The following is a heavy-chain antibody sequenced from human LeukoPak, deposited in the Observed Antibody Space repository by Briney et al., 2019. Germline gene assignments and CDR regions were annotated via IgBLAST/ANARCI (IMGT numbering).Heavy chain of an antibody. D-gene: IGHD3-9*01. CDR3: AKENQYYDILTGLDY. CDR1: GFTFSSYG. Sequence: GRSLRLSCAASGFTFSSYGMHWVRQAPGKGLEWVAVISYDGSNKYYADSVKGRFTISRDNSKNTLYLQMNSLRAEDTAVYYCAKENQYYDILTGLDYWGQGTLATVSS. V-gene: IGHV3-30*18. CDR2: ISYDGSNK. J-gene: IGHJ4*02.